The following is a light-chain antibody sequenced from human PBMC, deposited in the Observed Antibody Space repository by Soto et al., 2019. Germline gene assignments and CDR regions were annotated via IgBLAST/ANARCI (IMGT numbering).Light chain of an antibody. Sequence: QSALTQPASVSGSPGQSITLSCTGTSSDVGSYNLVSWYQLHPGKAPKLMIYEGTKLPSGVSNRFSGSKSGSTASLTISGLQAEDEADYYCCSYAGSSSYVVFGGGTKLTVL. V-gene: IGLV2-23*01. CDR3: CSYAGSSSYVV. CDR1: SSDVGSYNL. CDR2: EGT. J-gene: IGLJ2*01.